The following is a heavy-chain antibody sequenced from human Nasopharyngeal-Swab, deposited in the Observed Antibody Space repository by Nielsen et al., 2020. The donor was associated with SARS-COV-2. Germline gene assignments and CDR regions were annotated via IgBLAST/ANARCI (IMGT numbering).Heavy chain of an antibody. V-gene: IGHV4-34*01. CDR2: INHSGST. Sequence: WIRQPPGKGLEWIGEINHSGSTNYNPSLKSRVTISVDTSKNQFSLKLTSVTAADMAVYYCARAEPSGGWYYYDSSGYYYGYWGQGTLVTVSS. CDR3: ARAEPSGGWYYYDSSGYYYGY. J-gene: IGHJ4*02. D-gene: IGHD3-22*01.